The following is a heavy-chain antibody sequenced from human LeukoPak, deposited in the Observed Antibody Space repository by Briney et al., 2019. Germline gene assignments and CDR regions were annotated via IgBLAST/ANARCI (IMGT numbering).Heavy chain of an antibody. J-gene: IGHJ3*02. CDR1: GFTFSTHA. V-gene: IGHV3-48*03. Sequence: RTGGSLRLSCAASGFTFSTHAMTWVRQAPGKGLEWVSYISSSGNTIYYADSVKGRFTISRDNAKNSLYLQMNSLRAEDTAVYYCASTNWGVNDAFDIWGQGTMVTVSS. CDR2: ISSSGNTI. CDR3: ASTNWGVNDAFDI. D-gene: IGHD7-27*01.